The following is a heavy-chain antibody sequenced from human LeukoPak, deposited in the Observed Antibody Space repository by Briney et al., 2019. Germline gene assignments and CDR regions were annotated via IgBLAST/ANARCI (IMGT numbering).Heavy chain of an antibody. CDR3: ARVWFSVGLHDSYYYYYYMDV. V-gene: IGHV1-18*01. D-gene: IGHD4-23*01. CDR2: ISAYNGNT. CDR1: GYTFTSYG. J-gene: IGHJ6*03. Sequence: ASVKVSCKASGYTFTSYGISWVRQAPGQGLEWMGWISAYNGNTNYAQKLQGRVTMTTDTSTSTAYMELRSLRSDDTAVYYCARVWFSVGLHDSYYYYYYMDVWGKGTTVTVSS.